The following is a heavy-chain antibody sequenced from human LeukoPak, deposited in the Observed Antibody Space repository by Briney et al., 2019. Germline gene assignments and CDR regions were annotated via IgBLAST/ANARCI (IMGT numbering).Heavy chain of an antibody. V-gene: IGHV3-7*01. J-gene: IGHJ4*02. CDR2: IKQDGSEK. CDR3: AREKRYNDLLTGYYSFDY. D-gene: IGHD3-9*01. CDR1: GFTFSSHW. Sequence: GGSLRLSCAASGFTFSSHWMSWVRQAPGKGLEWVANIKQDGSEKYYVDSVKGRFTISRENAKNSLYLQMNSLGAEDTAVYYCAREKRYNDLLTGYYSFDYWGQGALVPVSS.